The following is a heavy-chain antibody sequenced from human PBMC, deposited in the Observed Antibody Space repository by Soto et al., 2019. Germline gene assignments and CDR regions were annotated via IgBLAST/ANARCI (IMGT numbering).Heavy chain of an antibody. Sequence: SETLSLTCTVSGGSISSYYWSWIRQPPGKGLEWIGYIYYSGSTNYNPSLKSRVTISVDTSKNQFSLKLSSVTAADTAVYYCARVRVDFWSGPSTYYYYGMDVWGQGTPVTVSS. CDR2: IYYSGST. D-gene: IGHD3-3*01. V-gene: IGHV4-59*01. J-gene: IGHJ6*02. CDR3: ARVRVDFWSGPSTYYYYGMDV. CDR1: GGSISSYY.